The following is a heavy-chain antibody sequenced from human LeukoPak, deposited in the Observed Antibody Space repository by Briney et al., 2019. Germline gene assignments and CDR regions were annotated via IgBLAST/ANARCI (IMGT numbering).Heavy chain of an antibody. CDR3: AKGGNNAPLDY. CDR1: GFTFTDSA. D-gene: IGHD1/OR15-1a*01. Sequence: GGSLRLSCAASGFTFTDSAMTWVRQAPGEGLEWVSAISTSGGDTIYTDSVKDRFTISRDNSKNTLYLQMNSLRAEDTAIYYCAKGGNNAPLDYWGQGNLVTVSS. CDR2: ISTSGGDT. V-gene: IGHV3-23*01. J-gene: IGHJ4*02.